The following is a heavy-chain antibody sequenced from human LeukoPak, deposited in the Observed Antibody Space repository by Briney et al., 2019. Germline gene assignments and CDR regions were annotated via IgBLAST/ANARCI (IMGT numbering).Heavy chain of an antibody. CDR3: ARGGKSYMDV. CDR2: IIPVFATA. Sequence: GASVKVSCKASGDTFSSCAISWMRQAPGQGLEWMGGIIPVFATADYAQKFQGRVTITADESTSTAYMELTSLRSEDTAVYYCARGGKSYMDVWGKGTTVTVSS. V-gene: IGHV1-69*13. CDR1: GDTFSSCA. J-gene: IGHJ6*03.